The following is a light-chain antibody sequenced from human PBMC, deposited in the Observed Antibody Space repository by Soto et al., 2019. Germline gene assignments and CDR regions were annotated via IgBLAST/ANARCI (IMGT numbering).Light chain of an antibody. V-gene: IGKV1-5*01. CDR2: GAY. CDR1: QSISSW. Sequence: DIQMTPSPSTLSATAVDRVTITCLASQSISSWLAWYQHKPGRAPNLLIYGAYTLQSGVPSRFSGSGSGLDFTLTSRSLQAEDFASYYCQKTRAYTSTFGGGSK. J-gene: IGKJ2*01. CDR3: QKTRAYTST.